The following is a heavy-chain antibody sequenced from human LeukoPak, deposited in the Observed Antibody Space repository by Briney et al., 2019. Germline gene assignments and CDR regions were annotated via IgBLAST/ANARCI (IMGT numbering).Heavy chain of an antibody. Sequence: SETLSLTCAVYVDSFSNYHWNWIRQTPAKGLEWIGEVNESGGTNISPSLRSRVILSVDTSKNQFSLKLISVTVADTAVYYCARGQGATVPQVGKNWFDPWGQGTRVTVSS. CDR2: VNESGGT. J-gene: IGHJ5*02. CDR3: ARGQGATVPQVGKNWFDP. V-gene: IGHV4-34*01. CDR1: VDSFSNYH. D-gene: IGHD1-26*01.